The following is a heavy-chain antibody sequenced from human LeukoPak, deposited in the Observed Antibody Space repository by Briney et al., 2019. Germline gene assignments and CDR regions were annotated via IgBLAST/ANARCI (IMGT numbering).Heavy chain of an antibody. J-gene: IGHJ4*02. Sequence: ASVRVSCTPSVYSFSNYGINGVRQAPGQGLEGRGWISAYNGNTQYAQKIQGRATMTTDTSTRTAYIELRSLRSHATAVYYCGRDFSSVHRGEVSYYWGQGTLVTVSS. CDR1: VYSFSNYG. CDR2: ISAYNGNT. CDR3: GRDFSSVHRGEVSYY. V-gene: IGHV1-18*01. D-gene: IGHD3-10*01.